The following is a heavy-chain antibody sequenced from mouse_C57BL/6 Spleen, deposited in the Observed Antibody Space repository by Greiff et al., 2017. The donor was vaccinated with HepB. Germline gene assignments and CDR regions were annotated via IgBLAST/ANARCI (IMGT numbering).Heavy chain of an antibody. CDR2: IYPGSGNT. V-gene: IGHV1-76*01. Sequence: QVQLQQSGAELVRPGASVKLSCKASGYTFTDYYINWVKQRPGQGLEWIARIYPGSGNTYYNEKFKGKATLTAEKSSSTAYMQLSSLTSEDSAVYFCARSLYYGSSPAWFAYWGQGTLVTVSA. CDR1: GYTFTDYY. J-gene: IGHJ3*01. D-gene: IGHD1-1*01. CDR3: ARSLYYGSSPAWFAY.